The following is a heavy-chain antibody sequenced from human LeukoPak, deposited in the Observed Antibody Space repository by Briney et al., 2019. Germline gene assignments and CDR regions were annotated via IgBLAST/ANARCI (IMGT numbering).Heavy chain of an antibody. D-gene: IGHD4-17*01. Sequence: ASVKVSCKASGYTFTSYDINWVRQATGQGLEWMGWMNPNSGNTGYAQKFQGRVTITRNTSISTAYMELSSLRAEDTAVYYCARARTASYYFDYWGQGTLVTVSS. CDR1: GYTFTSYD. CDR3: ARARTASYYFDY. V-gene: IGHV1-8*03. CDR2: MNPNSGNT. J-gene: IGHJ4*02.